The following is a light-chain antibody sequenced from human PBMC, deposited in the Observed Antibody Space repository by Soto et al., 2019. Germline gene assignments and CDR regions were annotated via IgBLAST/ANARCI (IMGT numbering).Light chain of an antibody. Sequence: QSALTQPASVSGSPGQSITISCTGTSSDVGGYNYVSWYQQHPGKAPKLMIYEVSNRPSGVSNRFSGSKSGNTDSLTISGLQAEDEADYYCSSYTSSSTVVVGGGTKLTVL. CDR1: SSDVGGYNY. CDR2: EVS. V-gene: IGLV2-14*01. J-gene: IGLJ2*01. CDR3: SSYTSSSTVV.